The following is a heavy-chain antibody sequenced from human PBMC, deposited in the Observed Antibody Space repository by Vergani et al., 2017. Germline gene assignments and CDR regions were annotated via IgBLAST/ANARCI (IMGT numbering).Heavy chain of an antibody. V-gene: IGHV4-61*02. Sequence: QVQLQESGPGLVKPSQTLSLTCTVSGGSISSGSYYWSWIRQPAGKGLEWIGRIYTSGSTNYNPSLKSRVTISVDTSKNQFALKLSSATAADTAVYYCARDSYYYGSVLFDPWGQGTLVTVSS. CDR1: GGSISSGSYY. J-gene: IGHJ5*02. CDR2: IYTSGST. D-gene: IGHD3-10*01. CDR3: ARDSYYYGSVLFDP.